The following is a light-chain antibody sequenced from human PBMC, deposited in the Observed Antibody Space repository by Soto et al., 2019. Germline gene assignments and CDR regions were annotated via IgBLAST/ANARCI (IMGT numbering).Light chain of an antibody. CDR2: LYSGGRH. V-gene: IGLV4-69*01. CDR3: QTWGTGYVV. Sequence: QSVLTQSPSASASLGASVKLTCTLSSGHSTYAIAWHQQQPKKGPRYLMRLYSGGRHTKGDGVPDRFSGSSSGAERYLTISSLQSEDEDDYYCQTWGTGYVVFGGGTKLTVL. J-gene: IGLJ2*01. CDR1: SGHSTYA.